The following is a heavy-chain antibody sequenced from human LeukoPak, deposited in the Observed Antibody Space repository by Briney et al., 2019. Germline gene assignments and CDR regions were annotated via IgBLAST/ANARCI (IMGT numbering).Heavy chain of an antibody. J-gene: IGHJ4*02. CDR2: ISSSSSCI. CDR1: GFTFSSYS. V-gene: IGHV3-21*01. CDR3: ARESYDGSGYDYTAHFDY. Sequence: GGSLRLSCAASGFTFSSYSMNWVRQAPGKGLEWVSSISSSSSCIYYADSVKGRFTISRDNAKDSLYLQMNSLRAEDTAVYYCARESYDGSGYDYTAHFDYWGQGTLVTVSS. D-gene: IGHD5-12*01.